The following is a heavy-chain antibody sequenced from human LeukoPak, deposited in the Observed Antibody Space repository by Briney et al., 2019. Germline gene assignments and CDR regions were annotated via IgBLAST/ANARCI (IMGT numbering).Heavy chain of an antibody. CDR2: INPSGGST. D-gene: IGHD6-6*01. CDR3: ARDSTRGKRGSSSFFDY. J-gene: IGHJ4*02. Sequence: ASVKVSCKASGYTFTGYYIHWMRQAPGQGLVWMGIINPSGGSTSYAQKFQGRVTMTRDTSISTAYMELSRLRSDDTAVYYCARDSTRGKRGSSSFFDYWGQGTLVTVSS. V-gene: IGHV1-2*02. CDR1: GYTFTGYY.